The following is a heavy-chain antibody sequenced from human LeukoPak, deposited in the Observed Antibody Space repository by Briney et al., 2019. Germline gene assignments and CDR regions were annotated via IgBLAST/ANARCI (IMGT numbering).Heavy chain of an antibody. CDR1: GFTFSSYG. CDR2: ISDSGGGT. J-gene: IGHJ4*02. CDR3: ASILLWYVYDY. V-gene: IGHV3-23*01. Sequence: GGTLRLSCAASGFTFSSYGMSWVRQAPGEGLEWVSAISDSGGGTYYTDSVKGRFTISRNNSKNTLYLQMNSLRAEDTAVYYCASILLWYVYDYWGQGTLVTVSS. D-gene: IGHD3-10*01.